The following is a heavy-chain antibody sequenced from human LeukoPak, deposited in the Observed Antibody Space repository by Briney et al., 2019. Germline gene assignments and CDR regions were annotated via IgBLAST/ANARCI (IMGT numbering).Heavy chain of an antibody. D-gene: IGHD6-13*01. J-gene: IGHJ1*01. CDR2: IHYSGST. Sequence: SETLSLTCTVSGCSMSGYFWSWIRQPPGKGLEWIGYIHYSGSTNYNPSLKSRVTISVDTSKNQFSLKLSSGTDEDTAVYYCARSITSSWYGDFQHWGQGTLVTVSS. CDR1: GCSMSGYF. CDR3: ARSITSSWYGDFQH. V-gene: IGHV4-59*01.